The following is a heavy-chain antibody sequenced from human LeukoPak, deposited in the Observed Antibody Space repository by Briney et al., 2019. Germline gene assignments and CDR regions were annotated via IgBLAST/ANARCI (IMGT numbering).Heavy chain of an antibody. CDR1: GFTFSSYA. V-gene: IGHV3-30*04. CDR2: ISYDGSNK. CDR3: ARASNYDSSGYYYPLFDY. D-gene: IGHD3-22*01. J-gene: IGHJ4*02. Sequence: GGSLRLSCAASGFTFSSYAIHWVRQAPGKGLEWVAVISYDGSNKYYADSVKGRFTISRDNSKNTLYLQMNSLRAEDTAVYYCARASNYDSSGYYYPLFDYWGQGTLVTVSS.